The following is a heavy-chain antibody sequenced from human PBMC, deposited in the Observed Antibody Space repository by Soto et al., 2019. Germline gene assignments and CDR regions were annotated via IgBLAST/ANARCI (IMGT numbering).Heavy chain of an antibody. CDR3: ARAEQQLVAFDI. Sequence: GGSLRLSCAASGFTFSSYGMHWVRQAPGKGLEWVAVIWYDGSNKYYADSVKGRFTISRDNSKNTLYLQMNSLRAEDTAVYYCARAEQQLVAFDIWGQGTMVTVSS. V-gene: IGHV3-33*01. D-gene: IGHD6-13*01. CDR1: GFTFSSYG. J-gene: IGHJ3*02. CDR2: IWYDGSNK.